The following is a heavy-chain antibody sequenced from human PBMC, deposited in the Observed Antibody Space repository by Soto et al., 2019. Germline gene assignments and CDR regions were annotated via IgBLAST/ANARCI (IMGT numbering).Heavy chain of an antibody. J-gene: IGHJ4*02. Sequence: EVQLLESGGGLVQPGGSLRLSCAASGFTFSSYAMSWVRQAPGKGLEWVSAISGSGGSTYYADSVKGRFTISRDNSKNTLYLPMNSLRAEDTAVYYCAKDRTRGNRGSYWGQGTLVTVSS. CDR1: GFTFSSYA. D-gene: IGHD3-16*01. CDR2: ISGSGGST. CDR3: AKDRTRGNRGSY. V-gene: IGHV3-23*01.